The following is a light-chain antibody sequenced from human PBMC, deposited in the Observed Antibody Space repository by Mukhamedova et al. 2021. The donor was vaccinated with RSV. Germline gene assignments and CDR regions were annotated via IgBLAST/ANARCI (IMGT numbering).Light chain of an antibody. V-gene: IGKV3-20*01. J-gene: IGKJ1*01. CDR2: LAS. CDR3: QQHGDWPWT. CDR1: QSISKGY. Sequence: GERATLSCRASQSISKGYLAWYQQTPGQPPRLLMYLASVRATGLPERFSGSAFGTDFTLTISRLEPEDFAMYYCQQHGDWPWTFG.